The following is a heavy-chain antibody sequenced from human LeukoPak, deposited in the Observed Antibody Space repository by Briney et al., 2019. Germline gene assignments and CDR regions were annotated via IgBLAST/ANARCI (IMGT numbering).Heavy chain of an antibody. CDR2: ISAYNGNT. CDR1: GYTFTSYG. CDR3: AKSRYTSSWYDFDY. J-gene: IGHJ4*02. Sequence: ASVKVSCKASGYTFTSYGISWVRQAPGQGLAWMGWISAYNGNTNYAQKLQGRVTMTTDTSTSTAYMELRSLRSDDTAVYYCAKSRYTSSWYDFDYWGQGTLVTVSS. D-gene: IGHD6-13*01. V-gene: IGHV1-18*01.